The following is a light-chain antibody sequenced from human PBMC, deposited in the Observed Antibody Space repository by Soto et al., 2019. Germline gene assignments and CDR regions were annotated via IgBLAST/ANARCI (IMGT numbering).Light chain of an antibody. CDR3: SSYTTSSSTHVL. Sequence: QSALTQPDSVSGSPGQSIIISCTGTRNDLSDYKFVSWYQQHPGKAPKLIIYEVSNRPSGVSNRFSGSKSGSTASLTISGLQAEDEADYYCSSYTTSSSTHVLFGGGTKLTVL. J-gene: IGLJ2*01. V-gene: IGLV2-14*01. CDR1: RNDLSDYKF. CDR2: EVS.